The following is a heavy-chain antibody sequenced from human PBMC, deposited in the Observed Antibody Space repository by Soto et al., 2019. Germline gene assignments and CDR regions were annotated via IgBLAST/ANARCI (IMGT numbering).Heavy chain of an antibody. CDR3: ARVHCSSTSCSYYGMDV. CDR1: GYTFTSYG. Sequence: SVKVSCKASGYTFTSYGISWVRQAPGQGLEWMGWISAYNGNTNYAQKLQGRVTMTTDTSTSTAYMELRSLRSDDTAVYYCARVHCSSTSCSYYGMDVWGQGTTVTVSS. V-gene: IGHV1-18*01. CDR2: ISAYNGNT. J-gene: IGHJ6*02. D-gene: IGHD2-2*01.